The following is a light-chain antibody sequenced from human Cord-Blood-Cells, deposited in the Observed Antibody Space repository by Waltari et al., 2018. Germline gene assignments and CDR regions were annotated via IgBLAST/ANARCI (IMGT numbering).Light chain of an antibody. CDR2: DAS. J-gene: IGKJ4*01. CDR1: QIVSSY. Sequence: VLTPSPATLSLSPGDSATRSCRASQIVSSYLAWYQQKPGQPPRLLIYDASNRATGIPARFSCSGSATDFTPTNSSLEPEDFAVYYCQQRSNWPPGTFGGGTKVEIK. CDR3: QQRSNWPPGT. V-gene: IGKV3-11*01.